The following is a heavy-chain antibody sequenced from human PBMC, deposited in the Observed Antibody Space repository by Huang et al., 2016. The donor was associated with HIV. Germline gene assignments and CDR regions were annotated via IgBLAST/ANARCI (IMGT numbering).Heavy chain of an antibody. V-gene: IGHV1-24*01. J-gene: IGHJ4*02. CDR1: EYTLTELS. Sequence: QVQLVQSRAEVQKPGASVKVSCKVSEYTLTELSIHLVRQPPGKGLEWMGGFDPEIGETIYAQKFQSRDTMTEDTTTETAFMELGGLRPENTADYYCATGFDVFFDFWGQGTLVTVSS. D-gene: IGHD3-9*01. CDR2: FDPEIGET. CDR3: ATGFDVFFDF.